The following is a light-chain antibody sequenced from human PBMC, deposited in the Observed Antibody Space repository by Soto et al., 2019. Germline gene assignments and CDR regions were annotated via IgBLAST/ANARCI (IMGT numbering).Light chain of an antibody. V-gene: IGLV2-8*01. Sequence: QSVLTQPPSASGSPGQSVTISCTGTSSDVGGYDYVSWYQQRPGKAPKLMIHEVTKRPSGVPDRFSGSKSGSTASLTVSGLQAEDEADYYCSSYAGSNNFVVFGGGTKLTVL. CDR3: SSYAGSNNFVV. CDR1: SSDVGGYDY. CDR2: EVT. J-gene: IGLJ2*01.